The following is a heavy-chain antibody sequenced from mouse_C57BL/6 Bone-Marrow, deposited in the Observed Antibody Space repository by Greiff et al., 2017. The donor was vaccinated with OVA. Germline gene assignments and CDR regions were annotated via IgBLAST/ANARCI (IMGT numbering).Heavy chain of an antibody. CDR2: IFPGSGST. J-gene: IGHJ4*01. CDR3: ARDFYDGYAMDY. D-gene: IGHD2-12*01. CDR1: GYTFTDYY. Sequence: VQLQQSGPELVKPGASVKISCKASGYTFTDYYINWVKQRPGQGLEWIGWIFPGSGSTYYNEKFKGKATLTVDKSSSTASMLLSSLTSEDSAVYFCARDFYDGYAMDYCGQGTSVTVSS. V-gene: IGHV1-75*01.